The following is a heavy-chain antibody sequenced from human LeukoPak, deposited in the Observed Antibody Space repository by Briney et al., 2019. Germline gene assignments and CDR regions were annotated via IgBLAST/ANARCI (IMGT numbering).Heavy chain of an antibody. CDR1: GGSFSGYY. Sequence: SETLSLTCAVYGGSFSGYYWSWIRQPPGKGLEWIGEINHSGSTNYNPSLKSRVTISVDTSKNQFSLKLSSVTAADTAVYYCARLYGDYVPLIDYWGQGTLVTVSS. CDR2: INHSGST. V-gene: IGHV4-34*01. D-gene: IGHD4-17*01. J-gene: IGHJ4*02. CDR3: ARLYGDYVPLIDY.